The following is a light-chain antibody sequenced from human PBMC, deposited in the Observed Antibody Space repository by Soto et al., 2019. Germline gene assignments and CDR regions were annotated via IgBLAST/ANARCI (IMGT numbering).Light chain of an antibody. CDR3: SSYTSSSTLVV. CDR1: SSDVGGYNY. Sequence: QSALTQPASVSGSPGQSITISCTGTSSDVGGYNYVSWYQHHPGKAPILMIYDVSNRPSGVSNRFSGSKSGNTASLTISGLQAEDEADYYCSSYTSSSTLVVFGGGTKLTVL. J-gene: IGLJ2*01. V-gene: IGLV2-14*03. CDR2: DVS.